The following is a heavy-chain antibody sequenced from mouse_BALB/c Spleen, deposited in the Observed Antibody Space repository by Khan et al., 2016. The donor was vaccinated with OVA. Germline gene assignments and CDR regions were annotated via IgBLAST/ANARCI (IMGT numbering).Heavy chain of an antibody. J-gene: IGHJ4*01. D-gene: IGHD2-1*01. CDR1: GFTLISYG. V-gene: IGHV2-9*02. Sequence: QVQLKESGPGLVAPSQSLSINCTVSGFTLISYGVHWVRQSPGKGLEWLGIIWAGGSTNYNSALMARLSISKDKSKSQVFLKMNSLQTEDTAMYYCARDDGNYVDAMDYWGQGTSVTVSS. CDR2: IWAGGST. CDR3: ARDDGNYVDAMDY.